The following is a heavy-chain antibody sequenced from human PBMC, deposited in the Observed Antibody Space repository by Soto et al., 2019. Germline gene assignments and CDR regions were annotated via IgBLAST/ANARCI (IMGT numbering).Heavy chain of an antibody. CDR3: AKDYLGSCHSFDS. V-gene: IGHV3-30*18. CDR2: ISYDGTYK. D-gene: IGHD2-15*01. Sequence: PGGSLRLSCAASGFTFSTYAMHWVRQAPGKGLEWVAVISYDGTYKYYADSVKGRFATSRDNAKNMLYLQMNSLRTEDTAVYFCAKDYLGSCHSFDSWGQGTLVTVSS. J-gene: IGHJ4*02. CDR1: GFTFSTYA.